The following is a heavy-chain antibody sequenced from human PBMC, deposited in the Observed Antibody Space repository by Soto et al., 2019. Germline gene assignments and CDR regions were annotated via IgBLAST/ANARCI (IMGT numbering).Heavy chain of an antibody. CDR1: GFTFRNYG. Sequence: GGSLRLSYAASGFTFRNYGMNWVRQAPGKGLEWVSYIGIGSSTKYYADSVKGRFTISRDNAKNSLYLQMNSLRAEDTAVYYCAKEADISGYHPDYWGQGTEVTVSS. J-gene: IGHJ4*02. V-gene: IGHV3-48*01. D-gene: IGHD3-22*01. CDR3: AKEADISGYHPDY. CDR2: IGIGSSTK.